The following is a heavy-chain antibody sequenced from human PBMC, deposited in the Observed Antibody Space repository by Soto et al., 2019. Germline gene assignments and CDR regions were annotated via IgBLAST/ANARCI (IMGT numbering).Heavy chain of an antibody. CDR3: ARGLRTNYYYYYGMDV. D-gene: IGHD2-15*01. CDR1: GGSISSGGYY. V-gene: IGHV4-31*03. Sequence: PSETLSLTCTVSGGSISSGGYYWTWIRQHPGKGLEWIGYIYYSGSTYYNPSLKSRVTISVDTSKNQFSLKLSSVTAADTAVYYCARGLRTNYYYYYGMDVWGQGTTVTVSS. CDR2: IYYSGST. J-gene: IGHJ6*02.